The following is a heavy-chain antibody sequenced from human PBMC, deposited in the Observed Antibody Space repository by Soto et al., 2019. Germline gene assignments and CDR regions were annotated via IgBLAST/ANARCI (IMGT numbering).Heavy chain of an antibody. CDR3: AAGDDGYYYDSSGYYFDY. CDR2: IVVGSGNT. Sequence: GASVKVSCKASGFTFTSSAVQWVRQARGQRLEWIGWIVVGSGNTNYAQKFQERVTITRDMSTSTAYMELSSLRSEDTAVYYCAAGDDGYYYDSSGYYFDYWGQGTLVTVSS. D-gene: IGHD3-22*01. J-gene: IGHJ4*02. CDR1: GFTFTSSA. V-gene: IGHV1-58*01.